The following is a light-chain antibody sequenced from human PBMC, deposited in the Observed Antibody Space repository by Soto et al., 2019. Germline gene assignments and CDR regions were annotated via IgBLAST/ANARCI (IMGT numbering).Light chain of an antibody. CDR3: QQYNPWPW. CDR2: GAS. CDR1: QSVSSN. J-gene: IGKJ3*01. V-gene: IGKV3-15*01. Sequence: ITESTHPLPTFPVEAGNLFCRASQSVSSNLAWYQQKPGQAPRLLIYGASTRATGIPARFSGSGSGTEFTLTICSLQSEDIAVYYCQQYNPWPWFGHGTNVDIK.